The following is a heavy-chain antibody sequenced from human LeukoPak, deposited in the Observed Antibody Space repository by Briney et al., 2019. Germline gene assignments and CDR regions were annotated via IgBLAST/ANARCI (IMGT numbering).Heavy chain of an antibody. CDR1: GFTVTSTH. D-gene: IGHD6-19*01. CDR2: IYTGGST. Sequence: GGSLRLSCAASGFTVTSTHMSWVRQAPGKGLEWVSVIYTGGSTYYADSVEGRFTISRDNSKNTLFLQMNSLRAEDTAVYYCARGYTSGWLYFDYWGQGTLVTVSS. CDR3: ARGYTSGWLYFDY. J-gene: IGHJ4*02. V-gene: IGHV3-53*01.